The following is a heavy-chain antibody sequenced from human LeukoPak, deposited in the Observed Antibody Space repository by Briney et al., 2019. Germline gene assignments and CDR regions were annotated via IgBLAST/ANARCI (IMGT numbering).Heavy chain of an antibody. CDR1: GGSMSHYY. J-gene: IGHJ5*02. D-gene: IGHD3-22*01. V-gene: IGHV4-4*07. Sequence: KPSETLSLTCTVSGGSMSHYYWSWIRQPAGKGLEWIGRVHTSGSSTYNPSLRSRVTMSVDTYKNQFSLKLSSVTAADTAVYYCASDYDSSGYYYHWGQGTLVTVSS. CDR3: ASDYDSSGYYYH. CDR2: VHTSGSS.